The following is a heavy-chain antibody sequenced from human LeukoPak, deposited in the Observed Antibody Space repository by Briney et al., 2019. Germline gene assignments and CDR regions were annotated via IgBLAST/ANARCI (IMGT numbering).Heavy chain of an antibody. J-gene: IGHJ4*02. CDR2: IKQDGSEK. D-gene: IGHD3-10*01. V-gene: IGHV3-7*01. CDR3: ARNYGSGSYLNDY. CDR1: GFTFSSYW. Sequence: PGGSLRLSCAASGFTFSSYWMSWVRQAPGKGLEWVANIKQDGSEKYYVDSVKGRFTISRDNAKNSLYLQMNSLRAEDTAVYYCARNYGSGSYLNDYWGQGTLVTVSS.